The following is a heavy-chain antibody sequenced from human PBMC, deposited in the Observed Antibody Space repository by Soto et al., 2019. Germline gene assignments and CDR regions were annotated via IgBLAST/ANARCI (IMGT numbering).Heavy chain of an antibody. CDR1: GYTFTSYG. Sequence: ASVKVSCKASGYTFTSYGISWVRQAPGQGLEWMGWISAYNGNTNYAQKLQGRVTMTTDTSTSTAYMELMSLRSDDTAVYYCARGSGDFWSGYYYYYYGMDVWGQGTTVTVSS. D-gene: IGHD3-3*01. CDR2: ISAYNGNT. CDR3: ARGSGDFWSGYYYYYYGMDV. V-gene: IGHV1-18*01. J-gene: IGHJ6*02.